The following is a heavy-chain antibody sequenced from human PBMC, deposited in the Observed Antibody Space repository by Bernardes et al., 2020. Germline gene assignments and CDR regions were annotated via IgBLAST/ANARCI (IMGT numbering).Heavy chain of an antibody. D-gene: IGHD2-2*01. J-gene: IGHJ5*02. Sequence: SETLSLTCAVYGGSFSGYYWSWIRQPPGKGLEWMGEINHSGSTNYNPSLKSRVTISVDTSKNQFSLKLSSVTAADTAVYYCATGLGSTRLGWFDPWGQGTLVTVSS. V-gene: IGHV4-34*01. CDR2: INHSGST. CDR3: ATGLGSTRLGWFDP. CDR1: GGSFSGYY.